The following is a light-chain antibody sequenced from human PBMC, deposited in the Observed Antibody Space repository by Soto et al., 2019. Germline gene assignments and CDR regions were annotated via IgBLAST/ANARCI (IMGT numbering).Light chain of an antibody. CDR2: RAS. V-gene: IGKV3-15*01. Sequence: EIVMTQSPATLSVPPGGRATLSCRASQSVSSYLAWYQQRPGQPPRLLIYRASTRATGIPARFSGSGSGTEFSLTITSLQLEDFAVYYCQKYSTWPPRYTFGQGTKLEI. CDR1: QSVSSY. J-gene: IGKJ2*01. CDR3: QKYSTWPPRYT.